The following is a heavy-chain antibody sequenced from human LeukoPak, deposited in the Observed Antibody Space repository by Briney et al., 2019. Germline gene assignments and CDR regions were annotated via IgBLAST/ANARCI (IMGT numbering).Heavy chain of an antibody. D-gene: IGHD2-2*01. V-gene: IGHV4-4*07. J-gene: IGHJ5*02. Sequence: SETLSLTCTVSGGSISSYYWSWIRQPAGKGLEWIGRIYTSGSTNYNPSLKSRVTMSVDTSKNQFSLKLSSVTAADTAVYYCARDPGASRRRPRWASCWFHPLGQGTPVTVSS. CDR2: IYTSGST. CDR3: ARDPGASRRRPRWASCWFHP. CDR1: GGSISSYY.